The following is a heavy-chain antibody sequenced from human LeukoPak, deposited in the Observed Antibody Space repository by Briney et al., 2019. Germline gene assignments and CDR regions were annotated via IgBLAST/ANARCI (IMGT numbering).Heavy chain of an antibody. J-gene: IGHJ3*02. V-gene: IGHV4-61*02. CDR2: IYASGST. D-gene: IGHD3-22*01. Sequence: SQTLSLTCTVSGDSISNLNYYWSWIRQPAGKGLEWIGRIYASGSTNYNPSLRSRVTISVDTSKNQFSLKLSSVTAADTAVYYCARPSTYYYDSSGHGAFDIWGQGTMVTVSS. CDR1: GDSISNLNYY. CDR3: ARPSTYYYDSSGHGAFDI.